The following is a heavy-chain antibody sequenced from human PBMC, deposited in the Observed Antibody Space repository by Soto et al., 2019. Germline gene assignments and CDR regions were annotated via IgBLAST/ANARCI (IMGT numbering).Heavy chain of an antibody. CDR2: IYYSGST. V-gene: IGHV4-59*08. D-gene: IGHD3-10*01. Sequence: QVQLQESGPGLVKPSETLSLTCTVSGGSISSYYWSWIRQPPGKGLEWIGYIYYSGSTNYNPSLKSRVTISVDTSKNQFSLKLSSVTAADTAVYYCARHGAMVRGVSCDYWGQGTLVTVSS. CDR3: ARHGAMVRGVSCDY. CDR1: GGSISSYY. J-gene: IGHJ4*02.